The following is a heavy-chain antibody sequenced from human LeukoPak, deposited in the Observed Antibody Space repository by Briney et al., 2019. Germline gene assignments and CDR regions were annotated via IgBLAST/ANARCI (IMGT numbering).Heavy chain of an antibody. D-gene: IGHD3-22*01. CDR2: INPSGGST. CDR3: ARMPITMIVVSQLDYFDY. J-gene: IGHJ4*02. Sequence: ASVKVSCKASGYTFTSYYMHWVRQAPGQGLEWMGIINPSGGSTSYAQKFQGRVTMTRDTSTSTVYMELSSLRSEDTAVYYCARMPITMIVVSQLDYFDYWGQGTLVTVSS. CDR1: GYTFTSYY. V-gene: IGHV1-46*01.